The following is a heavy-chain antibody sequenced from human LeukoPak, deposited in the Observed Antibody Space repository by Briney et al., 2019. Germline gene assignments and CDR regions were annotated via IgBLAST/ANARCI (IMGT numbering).Heavy chain of an antibody. CDR1: GGTFISYA. D-gene: IGHD6-13*01. CDR2: IIPIFGTA. Sequence: ASVKVSCKASGGTFISYAISWVRQAPGQGLEWMGGIIPIFGTANYAQKFQGRVTITADESTSTAYTELSSLRAEDTAVYYCARGAGYSSSWYIYWGQGTLVTVSS. CDR3: ARGAGYSSSWYIY. J-gene: IGHJ4*02. V-gene: IGHV1-69*01.